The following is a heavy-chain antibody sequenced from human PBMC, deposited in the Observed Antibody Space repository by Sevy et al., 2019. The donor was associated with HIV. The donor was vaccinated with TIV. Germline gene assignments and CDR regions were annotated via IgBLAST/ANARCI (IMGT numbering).Heavy chain of an antibody. V-gene: IGHV4-4*07. CDR3: ARDVAIRGVFPTFYYHYYMDV. CDR2: IDTRGDT. D-gene: IGHD3-10*01. J-gene: IGHJ6*03. CDR1: GASISNYY. Sequence: SETLSLTCTVSGASISNYYWSWIRQPAGKGLEWIGRIDTRGDTHYNPSLKGRVTLSLDTSQKHFSLKLTSVIAADTAVYYCARDVAIRGVFPTFYYHYYMDVWGKGTTLTVSS.